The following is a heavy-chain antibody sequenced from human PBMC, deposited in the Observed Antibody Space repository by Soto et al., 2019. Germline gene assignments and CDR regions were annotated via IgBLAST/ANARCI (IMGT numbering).Heavy chain of an antibody. CDR2: ISSSSSYI. CDR1: GFTFSSYS. Sequence: KPGGSLRFSCAASGFTFSSYSMNWVRQAPGKGLEWVSSISSSSSYIYYADSVKGRFTISRDNAKNSLYLQMNSLRAEDTAVYYCAKGHSAARDYYYGMDVWGQGTTVTVSS. CDR3: AKGHSAARDYYYGMDV. J-gene: IGHJ6*02. V-gene: IGHV3-21*01. D-gene: IGHD6-6*01.